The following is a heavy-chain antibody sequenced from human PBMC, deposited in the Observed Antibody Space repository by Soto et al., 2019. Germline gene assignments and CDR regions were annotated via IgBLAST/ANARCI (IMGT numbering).Heavy chain of an antibody. CDR1: GFIFRSYG. CDR2: ISNDGSNQ. V-gene: IGHV3-30*18. CDR3: AKSNSYCGGGSCYRHPMFDF. Sequence: QVQVVESGGGVVQPGKSLRLSCAASGFIFRSYGMHWVRQGPGKGLEWVAVISNDGSNQYYADSVKGRFTISRDNSKNTLYLQMNSLSTEDTAMYYCAKSNSYCGGGSCYRHPMFDFWGQGTLVTVSS. D-gene: IGHD2-15*01. J-gene: IGHJ4*02.